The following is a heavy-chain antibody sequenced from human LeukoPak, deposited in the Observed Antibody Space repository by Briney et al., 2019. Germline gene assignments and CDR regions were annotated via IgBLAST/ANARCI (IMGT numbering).Heavy chain of an antibody. CDR1: GGSISSYY. CDR3: ARRVVRGGIDY. J-gene: IGHJ4*02. V-gene: IGHV4-59*12. D-gene: IGHD3-10*01. CDR2: IYYSGST. Sequence: SETLSLTCTVSGGSISSYYWSWIRQPPGKGLEWIGYIYYSGSTNYNPSLKSRVTISVDTSKNQFSLKLSSVTAADTAVYYCARRVVRGGIDYWGQGTLVTVSS.